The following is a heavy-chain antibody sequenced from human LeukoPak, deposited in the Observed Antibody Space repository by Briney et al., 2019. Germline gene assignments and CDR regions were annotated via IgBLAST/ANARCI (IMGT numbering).Heavy chain of an antibody. CDR3: AKDQLRFLEWLFWPENWFDP. CDR1: GFTFSSYG. D-gene: IGHD3-3*01. CDR2: ISYDGSNK. Sequence: PGGSLRLSCATSGFTFSSYGMHWVRQAPGKGLEWVAVISYDGSNKYYADSVKGRFTISRDNSKNTLYLQMNSLRAEDTAVYYCAKDQLRFLEWLFWPENWFDPWGQGTLVTVSS. J-gene: IGHJ5*02. V-gene: IGHV3-30*18.